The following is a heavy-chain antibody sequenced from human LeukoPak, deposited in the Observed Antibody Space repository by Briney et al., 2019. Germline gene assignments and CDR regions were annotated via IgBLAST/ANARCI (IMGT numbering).Heavy chain of an antibody. Sequence: SETLSLTCTVSGGSVSSNYWNWIRQPAGKGLEWIGRIYNGGITNYNPSLESRLTISLDRSKNQFSLKLTSVTAADTAVYYCATSISRDFQYWGQGTLVTVSS. D-gene: IGHD2-2*02. CDR3: ATSISRDFQY. J-gene: IGHJ4*02. CDR1: GGSVSSNY. V-gene: IGHV4-4*07. CDR2: IYNGGIT.